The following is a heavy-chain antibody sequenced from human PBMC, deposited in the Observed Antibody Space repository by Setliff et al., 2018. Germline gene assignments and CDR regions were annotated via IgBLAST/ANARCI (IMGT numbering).Heavy chain of an antibody. D-gene: IGHD2-2*01. Sequence: ASVKVSCKASGYSFTSYGITWVRQAPGQGLEWMGWISPYNGDTRFQQKFQGRVTVTTDTPTSTGYLELRSLTSDDTAVYYCARAPLMVVVPPDAHRFDPWGQGTLVTVSS. CDR2: ISPYNGDT. CDR1: GYSFTSYG. V-gene: IGHV1-18*04. J-gene: IGHJ5*02. CDR3: ARAPLMVVVPPDAHRFDP.